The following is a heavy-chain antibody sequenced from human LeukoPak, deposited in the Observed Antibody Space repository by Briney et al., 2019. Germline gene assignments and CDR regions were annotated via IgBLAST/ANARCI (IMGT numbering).Heavy chain of an antibody. CDR2: IYYSGST. CDR3: AREKLRNLSYFDY. D-gene: IGHD4-17*01. V-gene: IGHV4-59*01. J-gene: IGHJ4*02. Sequence: SETLSLTCTVSGGSISSYYWSWIRQPPGKGLEWIGYIYYSGSTNYSPSLKSRVTISVDTSKNQFSLKLSSVTAADTAVYYCAREKLRNLSYFDYWGQGTLVTVSS. CDR1: GGSISSYY.